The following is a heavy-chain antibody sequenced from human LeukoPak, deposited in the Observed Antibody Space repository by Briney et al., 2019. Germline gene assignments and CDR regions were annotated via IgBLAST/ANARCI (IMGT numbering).Heavy chain of an antibody. Sequence: GESLKISCKGSGYSFPNYWIGWVRQMPGKGLEWMGFIYPGDSDTRYSPSFQGQVTISADKSISTAYLQWSSLKASDTAMYYCARSLPITLSDAFDIWGQGTMVTVSS. CDR3: ARSLPITLSDAFDI. J-gene: IGHJ3*02. D-gene: IGHD2-21*02. CDR2: IYPGDSDT. V-gene: IGHV5-51*01. CDR1: GYSFPNYW.